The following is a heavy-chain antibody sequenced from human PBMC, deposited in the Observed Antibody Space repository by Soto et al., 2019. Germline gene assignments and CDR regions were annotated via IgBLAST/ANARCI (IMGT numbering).Heavy chain of an antibody. CDR1: GFTFDDYA. CDR3: AKGGPDGFCSGGRCYFDY. CDR2: ISWNSNII. Sequence: EVQLVESGGGLVQPGRSLRLSCAASGFTFDDYAMHWVRRVPGKGLVWVSSISWNSNIIGYADSVKGRFTIARDNAKNSLYLQMNSLRPEDTALYYCAKGGPDGFCSGGRCYFDYWGQGTLVTVSS. D-gene: IGHD2-15*01. V-gene: IGHV3-9*01. J-gene: IGHJ4*02.